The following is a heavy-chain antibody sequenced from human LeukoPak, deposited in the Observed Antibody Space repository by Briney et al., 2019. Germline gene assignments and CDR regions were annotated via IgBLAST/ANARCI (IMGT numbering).Heavy chain of an antibody. J-gene: IGHJ4*02. D-gene: IGHD6-19*01. Sequence: PGGSLRLSCAASGFTLRSYAMNWVRQAPGEGLEWVSAISGSDGNTYYADSVKGRFTISRDDSKNTLYLQMNSLRAEDTAVYYCARNNDFRQWLVYFDYWGQGTLVTVSS. CDR2: ISGSDGNT. CDR1: GFTLRSYA. V-gene: IGHV3-23*01. CDR3: ARNNDFRQWLVYFDY.